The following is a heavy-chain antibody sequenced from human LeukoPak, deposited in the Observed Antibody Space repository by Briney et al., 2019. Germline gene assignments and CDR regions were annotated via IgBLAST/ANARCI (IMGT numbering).Heavy chain of an antibody. J-gene: IGHJ4*02. D-gene: IGHD1-26*01. CDR1: GFTFSSYW. CDR3: ARGKEPYYFDY. Sequence: GGSLRLSCAASGFTFSSYWMSWVRQAPGKGLEWVANIKQDGSEKYYVDSVKGRFIISRDNAKNSLYLQMNSLRAEDTAVYYCARGKEPYYFDYWGQGTLVTVSS. V-gene: IGHV3-7*01. CDR2: IKQDGSEK.